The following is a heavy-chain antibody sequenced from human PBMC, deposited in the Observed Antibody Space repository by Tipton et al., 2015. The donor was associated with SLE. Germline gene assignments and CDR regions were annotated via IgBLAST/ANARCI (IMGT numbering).Heavy chain of an antibody. CDR3: ARGSGSYYLGY. J-gene: IGHJ4*02. Sequence: TLSLTCTVSGGSISSYYWSWIRRPPGKGLEWIGYIFYSGSTNYNPSLKSRVTISVDTSKNQFSLKLSSVTAADTAVYYCARGSGSYYLGYWGQGTLVTVSS. CDR1: GGSISSYY. V-gene: IGHV4-59*01. D-gene: IGHD1-26*01. CDR2: IFYSGST.